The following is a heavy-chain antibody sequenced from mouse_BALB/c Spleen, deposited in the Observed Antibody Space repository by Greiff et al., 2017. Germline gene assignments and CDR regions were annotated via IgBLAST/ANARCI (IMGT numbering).Heavy chain of an antibody. CDR3: VRQDTTLVAHFDY. V-gene: IGHV10-1*02. Sequence: EVQGVESGGGLVQPKGSLKLSCAASGFTFNTYAMNWVRQAPGKGLEWVARIRSKSNNYATYYADSVKDRFTISRDDSQSMLYLQMNNLKTEDTAMYYCVRQDTTLVAHFDYWGQGTTLTVSS. CDR2: IRSKSNNYAT. J-gene: IGHJ2*01. CDR1: GFTFNTYA. D-gene: IGHD1-1*01.